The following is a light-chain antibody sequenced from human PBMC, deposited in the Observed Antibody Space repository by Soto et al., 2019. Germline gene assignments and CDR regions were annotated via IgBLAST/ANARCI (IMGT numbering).Light chain of an antibody. CDR2: DVS. CDR1: SSDVGGYNY. CDR3: SSYTSSSTLYV. Sequence: QSALTQPASVSGSPGQSITISCTGTSSDVGGYNYVSWYQHHPGKAPKLMISDVSDRPSGVSNRFSGSKSDNTASLTISGLQAEDEADYYCSSYTSSSTLYVFGTGPKVTVL. V-gene: IGLV2-14*03. J-gene: IGLJ1*01.